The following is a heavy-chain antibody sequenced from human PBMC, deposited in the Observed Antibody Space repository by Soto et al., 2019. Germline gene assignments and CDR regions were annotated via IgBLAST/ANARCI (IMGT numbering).Heavy chain of an antibody. CDR1: GFTFSSYA. CDR2: ISYDGSNK. V-gene: IGHV3-30-3*01. Sequence: PGGSLRLSCAASGFTFSSYAMHWVRQAPGKGLEWVAVISYDGSNKYYADSMKGRFTISRDNSKNSLYLQMNSLRAEDTAVYYCARDHHPLNYYYGMDVWGQGTTVTVSS. CDR3: ARDHHPLNYYYGMDV. J-gene: IGHJ6*02.